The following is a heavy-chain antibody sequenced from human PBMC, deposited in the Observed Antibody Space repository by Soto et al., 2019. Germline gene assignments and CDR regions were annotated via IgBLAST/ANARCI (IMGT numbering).Heavy chain of an antibody. V-gene: IGHV3-9*01. J-gene: IGHJ4*02. CDR1: GFTFDNYA. D-gene: IGHD6-6*01. CDR2: ISWNSDTI. Sequence: EVQLVESGGVLVQPGRSLRLSCAASGFTFDNYAMHWVRQAPGKGLEWVSGISWNSDTINYADSVKGRFTISRDNAKNSLYLQMNSLRAEGTALYYCAKEMGWDCSSPHFDYWGQGTLVTVSS. CDR3: AKEMGWDCSSPHFDY.